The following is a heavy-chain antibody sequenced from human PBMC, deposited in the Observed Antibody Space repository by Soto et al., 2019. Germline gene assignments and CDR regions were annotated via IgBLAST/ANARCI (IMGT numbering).Heavy chain of an antibody. CDR3: ARSSGPYYYDSSGYRTEYFQH. CDR1: GGSISSSSYY. V-gene: IGHV4-39*01. D-gene: IGHD3-22*01. J-gene: IGHJ1*01. Sequence: QLQLQESGPGLVKPSETLSLTCTVSGGSISSSSYYWGWIRQPPGKGLEWIGSIYYSGSTYYNPSLKSRVTISVDTSKNQFSLKLSSVTAADTAVYYCARSSGPYYYDSSGYRTEYFQHWGQGTLVTVSS. CDR2: IYYSGST.